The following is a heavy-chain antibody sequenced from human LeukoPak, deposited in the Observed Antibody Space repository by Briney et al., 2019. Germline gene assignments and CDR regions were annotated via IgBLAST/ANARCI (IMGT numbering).Heavy chain of an antibody. V-gene: IGHV1-69*13. CDR2: IIPIFGTA. CDR1: GYTFTNYG. J-gene: IGHJ6*04. Sequence: ASVKVSCKASGYTFTNYGITWVRQAPGQGREGLGGIIPIFGTANYAQKFQGRVTITADESTSTAYMELSSLRSEDTAVYYCARGSPSALTDYGMDVWGKGTTVTVSS. CDR3: ARGSPSALTDYGMDV. D-gene: IGHD4/OR15-4a*01.